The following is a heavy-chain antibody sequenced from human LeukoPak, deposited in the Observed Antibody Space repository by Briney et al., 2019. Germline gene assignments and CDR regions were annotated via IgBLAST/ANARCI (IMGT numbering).Heavy chain of an antibody. J-gene: IGHJ4*02. CDR3: ARGTYSSSFFDY. Sequence: SETLSLTCTVSGGSISSYYWSWIRQPPGKGLEWIGYIYYSGSTTYNPSLKSRVSMSVDTSKNEFSLKLSSVTAADTAVYYCARGTYSSSFFDYWGQGTLVTVSS. D-gene: IGHD6-6*01. V-gene: IGHV4-59*12. CDR2: IYYSGST. CDR1: GGSISSYY.